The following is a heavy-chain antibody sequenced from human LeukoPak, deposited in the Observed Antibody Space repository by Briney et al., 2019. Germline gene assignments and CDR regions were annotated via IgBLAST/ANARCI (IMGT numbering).Heavy chain of an antibody. V-gene: IGHV4-39*07. CDR3: ARSPVRTTVNIDY. D-gene: IGHD4-17*01. CDR2: INHSGST. Sequence: PSETLSLTCTVSGGSISSSSYYWGWIRQPPGKGLEWIGEINHSGSTNYNPSLKSRVTISVDTSKNQFSLKLSSVTAADTAVYYCARSPVRTTVNIDYWGQGTLVTVSS. J-gene: IGHJ4*02. CDR1: GGSISSSSYY.